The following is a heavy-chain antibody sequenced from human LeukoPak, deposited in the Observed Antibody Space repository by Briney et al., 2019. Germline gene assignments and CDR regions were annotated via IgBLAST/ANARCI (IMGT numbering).Heavy chain of an antibody. CDR2: INHSGST. CDR3: ARAGSEYSYGFVDY. Sequence: PSETLSLTCAVYGGSFSGYYWSWIRQPPGKGLEWLGEINHSGSTNYNPSLKSRVTISVDTSKNQFSLKLSSVTAADTAVYYCARAGSEYSYGFVDYWGQGTLVTVSS. V-gene: IGHV4-34*01. CDR1: GGSFSGYY. J-gene: IGHJ4*02. D-gene: IGHD5-18*01.